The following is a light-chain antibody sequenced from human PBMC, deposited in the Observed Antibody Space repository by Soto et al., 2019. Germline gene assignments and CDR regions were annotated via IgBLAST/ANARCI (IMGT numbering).Light chain of an antibody. J-gene: IGLJ1*01. CDR1: SGDVGGFDY. V-gene: IGLV2-14*01. CDR3: SSYTSSSTRV. CDR2: DVS. Sequence: SVLTQPASVSGSPGQSITISCTGTSGDVGGFDYVSWYQQHPGKAPKLMIYDVSNRPSGISDRFSGAKSGNTASLTISGLQAEDEADYYCSSYTSSSTRVFGNGTKVTVL.